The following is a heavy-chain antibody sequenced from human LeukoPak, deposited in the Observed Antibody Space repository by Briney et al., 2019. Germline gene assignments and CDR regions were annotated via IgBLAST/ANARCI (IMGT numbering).Heavy chain of an antibody. CDR2: IYTSGST. D-gene: IGHD3-22*01. J-gene: IGHJ6*02. V-gene: IGHV4-4*07. CDR1: GGSISSYY. Sequence: SETLSLTCTVSGGSISSYYWSWIRQPAGKGLEWIGRIYTSGSTNYNPSLKSRVTMSVDTSKNQFSLKLSSVTAADTAVYYCARDNGYYDSSGYYAPYYYHGMDVWGQGTTVTVSS. CDR3: ARDNGYYDSSGYYAPYYYHGMDV.